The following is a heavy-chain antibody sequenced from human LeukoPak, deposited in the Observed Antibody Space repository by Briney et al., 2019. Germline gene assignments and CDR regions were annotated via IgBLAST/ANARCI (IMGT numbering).Heavy chain of an antibody. CDR2: IYYSGST. D-gene: IGHD6-19*01. J-gene: IGHJ3*02. CDR3: ARDRQQWLVRGAFDI. Sequence: SETLSLTCTVSGGSISSYYWSWIWQPPGKGLEWIGYIYYSGSTNYNPSLKSRVTISVDTSKNQFSLKLSSVTAADTAVYYCARDRQQWLVRGAFDIWGQGTVVTVSS. V-gene: IGHV4-59*01. CDR1: GGSISSYY.